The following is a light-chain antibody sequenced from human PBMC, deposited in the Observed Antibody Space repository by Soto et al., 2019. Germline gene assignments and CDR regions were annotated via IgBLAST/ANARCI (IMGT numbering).Light chain of an antibody. CDR1: SGYSNYK. Sequence: VLTQPPSASASLGATVTLTCTLSSGYSNYKVDWYQQRPGKGPRFVMRVGTGGIVGSKGDGIPDRFSVLGSGLNRYLTIKNIQEEDESDYYCGADHGSGSNFAYVFGTGTKLTVL. CDR3: GADHGSGSNFAYV. J-gene: IGLJ1*01. CDR2: VGTGGIVG. V-gene: IGLV9-49*03.